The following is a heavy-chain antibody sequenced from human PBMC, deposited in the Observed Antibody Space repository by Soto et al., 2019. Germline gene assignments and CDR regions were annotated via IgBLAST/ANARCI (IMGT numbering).Heavy chain of an antibody. V-gene: IGHV4-4*07. Sequence: QVQLQESDPGLVKPSETLSLTCTVSGGSISPYFWSWIRQPAGKGLEWIGRMYATGTTNYNPSLKSRVSMSIDTSENQFSLKLRSVTAADTAVYYCARDGGYTGYEQGNPFDIWGQGTMVSVSS. CDR2: MYATGTT. CDR3: ARDGGYTGYEQGNPFDI. D-gene: IGHD5-12*01. J-gene: IGHJ3*02. CDR1: GGSISPYF.